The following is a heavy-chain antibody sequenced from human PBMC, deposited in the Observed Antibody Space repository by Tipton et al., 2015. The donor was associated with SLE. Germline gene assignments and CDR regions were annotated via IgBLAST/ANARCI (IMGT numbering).Heavy chain of an antibody. Sequence: SLRLSCAASGFSVSSSFMSWVRQAPGKGLEWVSVIYSGGSAYYADSVKGRFTISRDISKNTLYLQMSRLRVEDTAVYYCAKEDFAVVQPGDYWGQGTLVTVSS. J-gene: IGHJ4*02. D-gene: IGHD2-15*01. CDR1: GFSVSSSF. CDR2: IYSGGSA. CDR3: AKEDFAVVQPGDY. V-gene: IGHV3-53*05.